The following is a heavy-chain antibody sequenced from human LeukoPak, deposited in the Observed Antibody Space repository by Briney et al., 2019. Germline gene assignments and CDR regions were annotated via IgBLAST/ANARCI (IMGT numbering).Heavy chain of an antibody. CDR2: INDSRRI. J-gene: IGHJ6*03. CDR1: GGSFSNYY. CDR3: ARRWNYGRNYYIDV. D-gene: IGHD1-7*01. V-gene: IGHV4-34*01. Sequence: PSENLSLTCAVYGGSFSNYYWSWIRQPPGKGLEWIGEINDSRRINYNPSLMSRVTISVDTSKNQFSLRLTSVTARDTAVYYCARRWNYGRNYYIDVWGKGATVSVSS.